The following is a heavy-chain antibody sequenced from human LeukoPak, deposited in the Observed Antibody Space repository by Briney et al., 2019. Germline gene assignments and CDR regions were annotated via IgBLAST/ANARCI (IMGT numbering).Heavy chain of an antibody. D-gene: IGHD3-16*02. V-gene: IGHV5-51*01. CDR1: GYSFTNYW. J-gene: IGHJ5*02. CDR2: ISPHDSDT. CDR3: ARRCDSGGYRFRFDP. Sequence: GESLKISCKGTGYSFTNYWIGWVRQMPGKGLEWMGMISPHDSDTRYSPSFQGQVTISADKSITTAYLQWSSLKASDTAIYYCARRCDSGGYRFRFDPWGQGTLVTVSS.